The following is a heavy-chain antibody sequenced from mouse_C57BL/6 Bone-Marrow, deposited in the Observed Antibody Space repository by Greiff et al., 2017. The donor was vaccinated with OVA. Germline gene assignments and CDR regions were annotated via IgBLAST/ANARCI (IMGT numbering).Heavy chain of an antibody. J-gene: IGHJ3*01. D-gene: IGHD2-10*02. Sequence: EVMLVESGGGLVQPKGSLKLSCAASGFSFNTYAMNWVRQAPGKGLEWVARIRSKSNNYATYYADSVKDRFTISRDDSESMLYLQMNNLKTEDTAMYYCVRHVGYGKAWFAYWGQGTLVTVSA. CDR1: GFSFNTYA. CDR2: IRSKSNNYAT. CDR3: VRHVGYGKAWFAY. V-gene: IGHV10-1*01.